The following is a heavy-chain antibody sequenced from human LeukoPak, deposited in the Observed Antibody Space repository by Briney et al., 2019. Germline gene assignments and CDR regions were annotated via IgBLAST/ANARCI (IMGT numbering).Heavy chain of an antibody. CDR2: MNPNSGNT. J-gene: IGHJ6*03. D-gene: IGHD3-3*01. V-gene: IGHV1-8*03. CDR1: GYTFTSYD. Sequence: ASVKVSCKASGYTFTSYDINWVRQAPGQGLEWMGWMNPNSGNTGYAQKFQGRVTITRNTSISTAYMELSSLRSEDTAVYYCARGVWSGYYAVYYYYYMDVWGKGTTVTVSS. CDR3: ARGVWSGYYAVYYYYYMDV.